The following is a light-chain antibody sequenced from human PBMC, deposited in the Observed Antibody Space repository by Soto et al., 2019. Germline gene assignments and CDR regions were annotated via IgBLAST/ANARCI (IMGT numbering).Light chain of an antibody. CDR2: DAS. J-gene: IGKJ1*01. Sequence: DIQMTQSPSTLSASVVDRVTITCLASQTISNWLAWYQQKPGKAPKLLIYDASTLESGVPSRFSGSGSGTEFTLTISTLQPDDFATYYCQQYNSYSRTFGQGTKVDIK. V-gene: IGKV1-5*01. CDR3: QQYNSYSRT. CDR1: QTISNW.